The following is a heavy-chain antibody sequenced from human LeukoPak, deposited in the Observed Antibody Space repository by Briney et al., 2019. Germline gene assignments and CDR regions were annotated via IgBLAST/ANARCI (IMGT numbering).Heavy chain of an antibody. Sequence: GGSLRLSCAASGFTFNDYYMSWIRQAPGKGLEWVSYISSSSSTKYYADSVKGRFTISRDNAKNSLYLQMNSLRAEDTAVYYCARYCGGDCSRRAFDYWGQGTLVTVSS. CDR1: GFTFNDYY. J-gene: IGHJ4*02. V-gene: IGHV3-11*01. CDR3: ARYCGGDCSRRAFDY. D-gene: IGHD2-21*02. CDR2: ISSSSSTK.